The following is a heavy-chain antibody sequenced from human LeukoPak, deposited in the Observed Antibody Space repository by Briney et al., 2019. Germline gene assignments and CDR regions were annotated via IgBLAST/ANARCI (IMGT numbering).Heavy chain of an antibody. CDR2: INPNSGDT. V-gene: IGHV1-2*06. D-gene: IGHD1-26*01. Sequence: ASVKVSCKASGYTFTGHYLNWLRQAPGQGLEWMGRINPNSGDTKYADKFQGRVIMTRDTSTSTAYLELNGLRSDDTASYYCARAMWELPSDYYYDYWGQGTLVTVSS. J-gene: IGHJ4*02. CDR1: GYTFTGHY. CDR3: ARAMWELPSDYYYDY.